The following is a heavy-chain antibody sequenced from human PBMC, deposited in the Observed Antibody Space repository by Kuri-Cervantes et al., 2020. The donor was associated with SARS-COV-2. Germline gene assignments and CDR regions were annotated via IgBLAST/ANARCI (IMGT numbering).Heavy chain of an antibody. CDR2: VSWNGSRT. D-gene: IGHD1-26*01. CDR1: GXXFSNSD. Sequence: GGSLRLXCAASGXXFSNSDMNWVRQAPGKGLEWVSGVSWNGSRTHYAXSVKGXFIISRDNSRNFLYQXXNSLRPEDMAXXYCVRHKXXXGIVAPDWGQGTLVTVSS. CDR3: VRHKXXXGIVAPD. V-gene: IGHV3-19*01. J-gene: IGHJ4*02.